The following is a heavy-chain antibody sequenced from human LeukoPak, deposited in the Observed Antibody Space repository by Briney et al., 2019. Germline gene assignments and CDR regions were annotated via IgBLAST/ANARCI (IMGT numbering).Heavy chain of an antibody. Sequence: GGSLRLSCAASGFTFSNHGMNWVRQAPGKGLEWVSYISSSGSTIYYADSVKGRFTISRDNAKNSLYLQMNSLRAEDTAVYYCARVVGLTGYSSSWYSGYYYYMDVWGKGTTVTVSS. CDR1: GFTFSNHG. J-gene: IGHJ6*03. CDR2: ISSSGSTI. V-gene: IGHV3-48*04. D-gene: IGHD6-13*01. CDR3: ARVVGLTGYSSSWYSGYYYYMDV.